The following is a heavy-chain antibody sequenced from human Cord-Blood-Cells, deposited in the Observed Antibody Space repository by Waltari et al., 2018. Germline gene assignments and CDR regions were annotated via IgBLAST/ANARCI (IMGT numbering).Heavy chain of an antibody. CDR2: ISPGDAAT. V-gene: IGHV5-51*03. Sequence: EVQLVQSGAEVKKPGESLKISCKGSGYSFTSYWIGWVRQMPGKGLEWMGIISPGDAATRYSPSFQGQVTISADKSSSTAYLQWSSLKASDTAMYYCARPAQTNPDAFDIWGQGTMVTVSS. J-gene: IGHJ3*02. CDR1: GYSFTSYW. D-gene: IGHD1-7*01. CDR3: ARPAQTNPDAFDI.